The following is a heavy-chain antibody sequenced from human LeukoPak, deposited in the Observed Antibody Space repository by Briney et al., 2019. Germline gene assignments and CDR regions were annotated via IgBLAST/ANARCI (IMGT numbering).Heavy chain of an antibody. CDR2: IKSKTASGTT. CDR1: GFTFSSYA. J-gene: IGHJ4*02. D-gene: IGHD6-19*01. CDR3: TTDDAPRGGWSFDY. V-gene: IGHV3-15*01. Sequence: GGSLRLSCAASGFTFSSYAMSWVRQAPGKGLEWVGRIKSKTASGTTDYAAPVKGRFTISRDDSKNTLYLQTNSLKTEDTAVYYCTTDDAPRGGWSFDYWGQGTLVTVSS.